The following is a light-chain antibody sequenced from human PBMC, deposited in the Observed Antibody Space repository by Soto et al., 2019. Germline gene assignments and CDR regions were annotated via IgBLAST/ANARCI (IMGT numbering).Light chain of an antibody. V-gene: IGKV1-5*01. J-gene: IGKJ1*01. Sequence: IQMTPSPSTLSSSVGDRVTLTCLASQSISSWLAWYQQKPGKAPKLLIYDASSLESGVPSRFSGSGSGTEFTLTISSLQPDDFATYYCQQYNSYSWTFGQGTKVDIK. CDR3: QQYNSYSWT. CDR1: QSISSW. CDR2: DAS.